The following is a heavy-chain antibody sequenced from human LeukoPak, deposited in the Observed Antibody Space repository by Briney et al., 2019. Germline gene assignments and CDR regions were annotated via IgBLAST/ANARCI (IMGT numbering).Heavy chain of an antibody. CDR1: GYTFTSCY. V-gene: IGHV1-46*01. D-gene: IGHD3-3*01. Sequence: GASVKVSCKASGYTFTSCYMHWVRQAPGQGLEWMGIINPSGGSTSYAQKFQGRVTMTRDTSTSTVYMELSSLRSEDTAVYYCARDRGNPYYDFWSGYYGGDDAFDIWGQGTMVTVSS. CDR3: ARDRGNPYYDFWSGYYGGDDAFDI. CDR2: INPSGGST. J-gene: IGHJ3*02.